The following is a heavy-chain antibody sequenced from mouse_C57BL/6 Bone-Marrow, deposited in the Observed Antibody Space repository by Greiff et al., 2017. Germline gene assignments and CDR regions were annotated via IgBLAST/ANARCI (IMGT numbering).Heavy chain of an antibody. V-gene: IGHV1-9*01. CDR3: SRSTRQLRLRRAWFAY. Sequence: VQLQQSGAELMKPGASVELSCKATGYTFTGYWIEWVKQRPGHGLEWIGEILPGSGSTNYNEKFKGKATFTADTSSNTAYMQLSSLTTEDSAIYYCSRSTRQLRLRRAWFAYWGQGTLVTVSA. J-gene: IGHJ3*01. CDR2: ILPGSGST. D-gene: IGHD3-2*02. CDR1: GYTFTGYW.